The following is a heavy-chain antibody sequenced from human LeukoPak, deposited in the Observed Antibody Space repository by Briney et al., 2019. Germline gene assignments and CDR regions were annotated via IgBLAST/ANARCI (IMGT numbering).Heavy chain of an antibody. V-gene: IGHV4-59*01. CDR1: GDSISSYY. CDR2: IYYSGST. D-gene: IGHD2-2*01. J-gene: IGHJ3*02. Sequence: SETLSLTCTVSGDSISSYYWSWIRQPPGKGLEWIGYIYYSGSTNYNPSLKSRVTISVDTSKNQFSLKLSSVTAADTAVYYCARDSIYCSSTSCYAFGDAFDIWGQGTMVTVSS. CDR3: ARDSIYCSSTSCYAFGDAFDI.